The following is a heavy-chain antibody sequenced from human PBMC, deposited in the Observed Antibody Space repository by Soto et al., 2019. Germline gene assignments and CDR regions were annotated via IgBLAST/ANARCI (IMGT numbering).Heavy chain of an antibody. Sequence: GGSLRLSCAASGFTFSSYWMSWVRQAPGKGLEWVANIKQDGSEKYYVDSVKGRFNISRDNAKNSMYLQMKSLRAEDTAVYYCARDRRISPESGGSCYGDYWGQGTLVTVSS. J-gene: IGHJ4*02. CDR2: IKQDGSEK. D-gene: IGHD2-15*01. CDR3: ARDRRISPESGGSCYGDY. CDR1: GFTFSSYW. V-gene: IGHV3-7*01.